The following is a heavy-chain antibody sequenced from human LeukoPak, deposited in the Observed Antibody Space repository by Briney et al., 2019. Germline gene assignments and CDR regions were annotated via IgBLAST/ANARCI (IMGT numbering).Heavy chain of an antibody. V-gene: IGHV1-8*03. J-gene: IGHJ4*02. CDR1: GYTFTSYD. D-gene: IGHD3-9*01. CDR2: MNPNSGNT. CDR3: ARGNTYKLRYFDWLLRGDYDY. Sequence: ASVKVSCKASGYTFTSYDINWVRQATGQGLEWMGWMNPNSGNTGYAQKFQGRVTITRNTSISTAYMELSSLRSEDTAVYYCARGNTYKLRYFDWLLRGDYDYWGQGTLVTVSS.